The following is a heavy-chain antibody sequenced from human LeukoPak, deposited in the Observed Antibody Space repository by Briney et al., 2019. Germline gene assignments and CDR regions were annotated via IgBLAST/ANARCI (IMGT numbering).Heavy chain of an antibody. Sequence: PSETLSLTCAVYGGSFSGYYWSWIRQPPGKGLEWIGRIYTSGSTNYNPSLKSRVTMSVDTSKNQFSLKLSSVTAADTAVYYCASRLYYYDSSGYYAEAYWGQGTLVTVSS. CDR2: IYTSGST. J-gene: IGHJ4*02. CDR1: GGSFSGYY. D-gene: IGHD3-22*01. CDR3: ASRLYYYDSSGYYAEAY. V-gene: IGHV4-59*10.